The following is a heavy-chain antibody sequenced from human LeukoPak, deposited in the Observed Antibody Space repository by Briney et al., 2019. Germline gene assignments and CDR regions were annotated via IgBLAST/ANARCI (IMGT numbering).Heavy chain of an antibody. V-gene: IGHV3-11*04. D-gene: IGHD2-15*01. J-gene: IGHJ4*02. CDR2: ISSNGSTI. CDR1: GFTFSDYY. CDR3: GGEQGGSFYY. Sequence: GGSLRLSCAASGFTFSDYYMSWIRQAPGKGLVWVSYISSNGSTIYYAESVKGRFTISRDNAKNTLYLQMNSLRAEDTAVYYCGGEQGGSFYYWGQGTLVTVSS.